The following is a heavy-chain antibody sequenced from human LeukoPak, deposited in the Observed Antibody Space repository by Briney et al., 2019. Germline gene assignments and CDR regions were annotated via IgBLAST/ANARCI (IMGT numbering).Heavy chain of an antibody. J-gene: IGHJ4*02. V-gene: IGHV1-69*01. CDR2: IIPIFGTA. D-gene: IGHD6-6*01. Sequence: GSSVKVSCKASGGTFTTHGISWVRQDPGQGLEWMGGIIPIFGTANYAQKFQGRVTITADESTSTAYMELSSLGSEDTAVYYCARSPDSSSRAIDYWGQGTLVPVSS. CDR1: GGTFTTHG. CDR3: ARSPDSSSRAIDY.